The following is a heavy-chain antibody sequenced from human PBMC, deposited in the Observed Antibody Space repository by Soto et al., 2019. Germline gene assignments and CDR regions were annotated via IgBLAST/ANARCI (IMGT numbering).Heavy chain of an antibody. Sequence: SLRLSCAASGFTFSSYAMHWVRQAPGKGLEWVAVISYDGSNKYYADSVEGRFTISRDNSKNTLYLQMNSLRAEDTAVYYCARDFGKRYYYYGMDVWGQGTTVTVSS. CDR2: ISYDGSNK. J-gene: IGHJ6*02. CDR1: GFTFSSYA. V-gene: IGHV3-30-3*01. D-gene: IGHD3-16*01. CDR3: ARDFGKRYYYYGMDV.